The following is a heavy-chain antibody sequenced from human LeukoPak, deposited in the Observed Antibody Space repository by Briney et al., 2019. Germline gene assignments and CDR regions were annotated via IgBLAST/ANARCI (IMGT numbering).Heavy chain of an antibody. D-gene: IGHD3-10*01. V-gene: IGHV4-39*07. J-gene: IGHJ3*02. Sequence: SETLSLTCTVSGGSISSSSYYWGWIRQPPGKGLEWIGSIYYSGSTYYNPSLKGRVTISVDTSKNQFSLKLSSVTAADTAVYYCARVWFGRSAGAFDIWGQGTMVTVSS. CDR1: GGSISSSSYY. CDR3: ARVWFGRSAGAFDI. CDR2: IYYSGST.